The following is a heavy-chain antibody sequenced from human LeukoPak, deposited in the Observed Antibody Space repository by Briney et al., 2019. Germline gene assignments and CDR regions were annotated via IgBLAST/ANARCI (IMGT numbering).Heavy chain of an antibody. V-gene: IGHV4-61*09. CDR2: IYKSGGT. CDR1: GGSISSGSYY. J-gene: IGHJ5*02. D-gene: IGHD2-15*01. CDR3: ARVYCSGGSCYSSRGWFDP. Sequence: SETLSLTCTVSGGSISSGSYYWSWIRQPAGKGLEWIGHIYKSGGTNYNPSLKSRVTISVETSKNQFSLKLTSVTATDTAVYYCARVYCSGGSCYSSRGWFDPWGQGTLVTVSS.